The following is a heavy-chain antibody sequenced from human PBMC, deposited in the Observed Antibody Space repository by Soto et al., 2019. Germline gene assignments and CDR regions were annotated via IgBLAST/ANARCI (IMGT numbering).Heavy chain of an antibody. CDR1: GYTFTSYY. J-gene: IGHJ6*02. D-gene: IGHD6-13*01. CDR3: ARDRLDSSSPSVMDV. CDR2: INPSGGST. Sequence: ASVKVSCKASGYTFTSYYMHWVRQAPGQGLEWMGIINPSGGSTGYAQKFQGRVTMTRDTSTSTVYMELSSLGSEDTAVYYCARDRLDSSSPSVMDVWGQGTTVTVSS. V-gene: IGHV1-46*01.